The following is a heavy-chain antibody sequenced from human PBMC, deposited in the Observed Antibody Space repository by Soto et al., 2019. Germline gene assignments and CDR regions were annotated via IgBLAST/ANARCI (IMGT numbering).Heavy chain of an antibody. CDR2: ISAYNGNT. CDR3: ARGLVVVVAATPNDDAFDI. J-gene: IGHJ3*02. CDR1: GYTITIYV. D-gene: IGHD2-15*01. Sequence: GASVKISCKASGYTITIYVISWVRQAPGQGLEWMGWISAYNGNTNYAQKLQGRVTMTTDTSTSTAYMELRSLRSDDTAVYYCARGLVVVVAATPNDDAFDIWGQGTMVTVSS. V-gene: IGHV1-18*01.